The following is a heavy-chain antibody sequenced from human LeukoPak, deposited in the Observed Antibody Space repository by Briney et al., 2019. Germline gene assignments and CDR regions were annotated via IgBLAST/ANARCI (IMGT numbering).Heavy chain of an antibody. CDR3: ARSRGSSSWSFNWFDP. CDR2: IYYSGST. Sequence: PSETLSLTCTVSDDSITMYYWTWIRQPPGKGLEWIGYIYYSGSTYYNPSLKSRVTISVDTSKNQFSLKLNSVTAADTAVYYCARSRGSSSWSFNWFDPWGQGTLVTVSS. J-gene: IGHJ5*02. D-gene: IGHD6-13*01. CDR1: DDSITMYY. V-gene: IGHV4-59*01.